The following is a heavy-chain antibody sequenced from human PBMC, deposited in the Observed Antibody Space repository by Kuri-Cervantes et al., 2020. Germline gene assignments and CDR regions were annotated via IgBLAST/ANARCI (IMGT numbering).Heavy chain of an antibody. Sequence: GESLKISCAASGFTFSDYYMSWIRRAPGKGREWVSAIGTGGDTYYADSVMGRFTISRNNSKNTLYLQMNSLRAEDTAVYYCAKSSYGDYYYWGQGTLVTVSS. D-gene: IGHD4-17*01. CDR2: IGTGGDT. CDR1: GFTFSDYY. J-gene: IGHJ4*02. CDR3: AKSSYGDYYY. V-gene: IGHV3-23*01.